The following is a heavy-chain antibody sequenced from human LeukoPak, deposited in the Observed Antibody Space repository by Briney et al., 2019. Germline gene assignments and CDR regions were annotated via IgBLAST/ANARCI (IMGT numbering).Heavy chain of an antibody. V-gene: IGHV1-18*01. J-gene: IGHJ4*02. Sequence: ASVKVSCKTSGYTFTSYGITWVRQAPGQGLEWMGWISAYNGNIYYAQNFQGRLTMTTDTSTTTGYTELRSLRSDDTAVYYCARDRASGVFWFDYWGQGTLVTVSS. CDR1: GYTFTSYG. CDR3: ARDRASGVFWFDY. D-gene: IGHD1-26*01. CDR2: ISAYNGNI.